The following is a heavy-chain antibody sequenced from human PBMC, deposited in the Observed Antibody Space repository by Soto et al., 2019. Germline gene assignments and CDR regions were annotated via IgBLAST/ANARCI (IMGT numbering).Heavy chain of an antibody. CDR1: VFTFSSYQ. D-gene: IGHD3-22*01. J-gene: IGHJ4*02. CDR3: ARTSPHSYYVSSFDY. CDR2: ISSSATTI. V-gene: IGHV3-48*03. Sequence: PRGCLRRSWTPAVFTFSSYQINWVRQAPGKGLEWVSYISSSATTIYYADSVKGRFTISRDNAKNSLYLQMNSLSAEDTAIYYCARTSPHSYYVSSFDYWGQGPLVTVSS.